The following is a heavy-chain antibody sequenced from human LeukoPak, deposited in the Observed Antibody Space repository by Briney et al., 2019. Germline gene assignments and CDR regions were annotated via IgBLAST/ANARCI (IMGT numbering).Heavy chain of an antibody. J-gene: IGHJ4*02. Sequence: SETLSLTCTVSGGSISSNSYYWGWIRQPPGRGLERIGSIYYSGSTYYNPSLKSRVTISVDTSKNQFSLKLSSVTAADTAMYYCARLRIAAAVDYWGQGTLVTVSS. CDR2: IYYSGST. CDR3: ARLRIAAAVDY. D-gene: IGHD6-13*01. CDR1: GGSISSNSYY. V-gene: IGHV4-39*01.